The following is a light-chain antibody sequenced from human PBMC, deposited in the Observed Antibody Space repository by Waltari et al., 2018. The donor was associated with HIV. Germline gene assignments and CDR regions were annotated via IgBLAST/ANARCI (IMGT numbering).Light chain of an antibody. CDR2: RNY. CDR3: AAWDDSLSGRGV. J-gene: IGLJ2*01. V-gene: IGLV1-47*01. CDR1: SSNIGSKY. Sequence: QSVLTQPPSASGTPGQRVTISCSGSSSNIGSKYVYWYQQLPGTAPKLLIYRNYQRPSGVPDRFSGSKSGTSAYLAISGLRSEDEADYYCAAWDDSLSGRGVFGGGTKLTVL.